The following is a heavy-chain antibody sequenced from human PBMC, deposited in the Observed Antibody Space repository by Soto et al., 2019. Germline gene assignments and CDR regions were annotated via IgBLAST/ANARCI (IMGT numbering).Heavy chain of an antibody. J-gene: IGHJ4*02. D-gene: IGHD2-2*01. CDR1: GFTFSSYA. V-gene: IGHV3-64*04. CDR3: AKYGCSSTSCQCDY. Sequence: GGSLRLSCSASGFTFSSYAMHWVRQAPGKGLEYVSAISSNGAYTYYANSVKGRFTISRDNSKNTLYLQLNSLRAEDTAVYYCAKYGCSSTSCQCDYWGQGTRVTVS. CDR2: ISSNGAYT.